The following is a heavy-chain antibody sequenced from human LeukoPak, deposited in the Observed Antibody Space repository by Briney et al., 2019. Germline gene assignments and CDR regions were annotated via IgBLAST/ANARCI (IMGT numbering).Heavy chain of an antibody. J-gene: IGHJ4*02. Sequence: GGSLRLSCAASGFTVSSNYMSWVRQAPGKGLEWVSVIYSGGSTYYADSVKGRFTISRDNSKNTLYLQMNSLRAEDTAVYYCARSPPHYSDYTFDYWGQGTLVTVSS. D-gene: IGHD4-11*01. CDR2: IYSGGST. V-gene: IGHV3-53*01. CDR1: GFTVSSNY. CDR3: ARSPPHYSDYTFDY.